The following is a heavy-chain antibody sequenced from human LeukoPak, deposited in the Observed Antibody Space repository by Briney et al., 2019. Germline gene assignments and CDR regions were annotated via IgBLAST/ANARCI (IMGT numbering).Heavy chain of an antibody. V-gene: IGHV1-2*02. J-gene: IGHJ3*02. D-gene: IGHD1-26*01. CDR3: ASSMEAWDDAFDI. CDR2: INPNSRGT. CDR1: GYTFTGYY. Sequence: ASVKVSCKASGYTFTGYYMHWVRQAPGQGLEWMGWINPNSRGTNYAQKFQGRVTMTRDTSISTAYMELSRLRSDDTAVYYCASSMEAWDDAFDIWGQGTMVTVSS.